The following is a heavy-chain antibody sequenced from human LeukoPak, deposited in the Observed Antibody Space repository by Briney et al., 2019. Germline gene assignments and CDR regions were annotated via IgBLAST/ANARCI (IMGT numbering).Heavy chain of an antibody. CDR1: GYTFTGYY. CDR3: ARSLPPTYYDILTDTLPYFDY. V-gene: IGHV1-2*02. CDR2: INPNSGGT. J-gene: IGHJ4*02. D-gene: IGHD3-9*01. Sequence: GASVKVSCKASGYTFTGYYMHWVRQAPGQGLEWMGWINPNSGGTNYAQKFQGRVTMTRDTSISTAYMELSRLRSDDTAVYYCARSLPPTYYDILTDTLPYFDYWGQGTLVTVSS.